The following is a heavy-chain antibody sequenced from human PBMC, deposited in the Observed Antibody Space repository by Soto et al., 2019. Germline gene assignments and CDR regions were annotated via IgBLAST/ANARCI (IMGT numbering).Heavy chain of an antibody. Sequence: GGSLRLSCAASGFTFSSYAMSWVRQAPGKGLEWVSAISGSGGSTYYADSVKGRFTISRDNSKNTLYLQMNSLRAEDTAVYYCAKYSLPYYDFWSGPFDYWGQGTLVTVSS. J-gene: IGHJ4*02. D-gene: IGHD3-3*01. V-gene: IGHV3-23*01. CDR2: ISGSGGST. CDR1: GFTFSSYA. CDR3: AKYSLPYYDFWSGPFDY.